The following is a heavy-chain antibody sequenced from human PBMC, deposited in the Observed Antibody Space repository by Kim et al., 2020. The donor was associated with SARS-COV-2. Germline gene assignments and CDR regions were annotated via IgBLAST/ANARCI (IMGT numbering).Heavy chain of an antibody. D-gene: IGHD3-3*01. CDR3: AASPNYDFWSGYYTDHFDY. V-gene: IGHV4-39*01. Sequence: SETLSLTCTVSGGSISSSSYYWGWIRQPPGKGLEWIGSIYYSGSTYYNPSLKSRVTISVDTSKNQFSLKLCSVTAADTAVYYCAASPNYDFWSGYYTDHFDYWGQGTLVTVSS. J-gene: IGHJ4*02. CDR1: GGSISSSSYY. CDR2: IYYSGST.